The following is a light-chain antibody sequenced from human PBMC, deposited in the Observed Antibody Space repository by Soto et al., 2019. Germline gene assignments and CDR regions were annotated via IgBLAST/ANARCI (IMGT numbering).Light chain of an antibody. Sequence: DIQLTQSPSTLSASVGDRVTITCRASQSISSWLAWYQQKPGKAPNLLIYKTSNLESGVPSRFSGSGSGTEFPLTISSLQPDDSATYYCQYYNDYCWTFGQGIKVEIK. CDR3: QYYNDYCWT. CDR1: QSISSW. CDR2: KTS. V-gene: IGKV1-5*03. J-gene: IGKJ1*01.